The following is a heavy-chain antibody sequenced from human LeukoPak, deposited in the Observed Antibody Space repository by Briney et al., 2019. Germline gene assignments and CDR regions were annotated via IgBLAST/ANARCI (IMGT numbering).Heavy chain of an antibody. D-gene: IGHD5-18*01. CDR1: GDSVSSNSAA. J-gene: IGHJ4*01. Sequence: SQTLSLTFAISGDSVSSNSAAWNWIRQSPSRGLEWLGGTYYRSKWYNEYAVSVRSRITVNPDTSKNQFSLQLNSVTPEDTAVYYCARGYSFGFDYWGQGTLVTVSS. V-gene: IGHV6-1*01. CDR2: TYYRSKWYN. CDR3: ARGYSFGFDY.